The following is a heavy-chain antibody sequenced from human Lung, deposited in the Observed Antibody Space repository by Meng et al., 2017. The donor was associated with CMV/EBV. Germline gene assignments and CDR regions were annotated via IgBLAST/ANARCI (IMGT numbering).Heavy chain of an antibody. D-gene: IGHD3-22*01. CDR1: GFTFGVYS. CDR2: ISSSSSFI. V-gene: IGHV3-21*01. CDR3: ARESSGSFVLDV. Sequence: GESLKISCAASGFTFGVYSMIWVRQAPGKGLEWVSTISSSSSFISYVDSVKGRFTISRDNAENSLYLHMNGLRAEDTAVYFCARESSGSFVLDVWGQGTTVTVSS. J-gene: IGHJ6*02.